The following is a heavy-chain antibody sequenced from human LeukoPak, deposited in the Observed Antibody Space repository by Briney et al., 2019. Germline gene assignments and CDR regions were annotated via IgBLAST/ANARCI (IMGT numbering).Heavy chain of an antibody. V-gene: IGHV3-9*01. CDR2: ISWNSGSI. CDR3: AKYGPQDSGSSHFDY. CDR1: GFTFDDYA. Sequence: GGSLRLSCAASGFTFDDYAMHWVRQAPGKGLEWVSGISWNSGSIGYADSVKGRFTISRDNSKNTLYLQMNSLRAEDTAVYYCAKYGPQDSGSSHFDYWGQGALVTVS. D-gene: IGHD1-26*01. J-gene: IGHJ4*02.